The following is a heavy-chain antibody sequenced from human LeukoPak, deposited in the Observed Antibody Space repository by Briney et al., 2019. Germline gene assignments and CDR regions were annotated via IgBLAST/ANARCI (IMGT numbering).Heavy chain of an antibody. J-gene: IGHJ2*01. V-gene: IGHV4-34*01. CDR3: AGGGSEYYDILTGAQGSWYFDL. CDR2: MNHSGIT. CDR1: GGSFSVYY. Sequence: PSETLSLTCAVYGGSFSVYYWSCIRQPPGKGLEWIGEMNHSGITNYNPSLKSPVTISVDTSKNQFSLKLSFVTAADTAVYYCAGGGSEYYDILTGAQGSWYFDLWGRGTLVTVSS. D-gene: IGHD3-9*01.